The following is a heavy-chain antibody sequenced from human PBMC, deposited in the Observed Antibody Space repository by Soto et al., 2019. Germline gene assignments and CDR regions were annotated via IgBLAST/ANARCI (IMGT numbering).Heavy chain of an antibody. V-gene: IGHV4-39*01. Sequence: SETLSLTCTVSGGSVTNGSYYLGLIRQSPGKGLEWIGSVYYRGRSYSKSSVKSRVTISVDTSKNRFSLSLNSVTASDTAVYFCVSQRTTVPTQAYFDYWGPGALVTVSS. CDR1: GGSVTNGSYY. CDR2: VYYRGRS. CDR3: VSQRTTVPTQAYFDY. D-gene: IGHD4-17*01. J-gene: IGHJ4*02.